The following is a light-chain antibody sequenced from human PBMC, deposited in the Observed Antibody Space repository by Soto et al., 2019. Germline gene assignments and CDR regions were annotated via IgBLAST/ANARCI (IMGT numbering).Light chain of an antibody. Sequence: DIVLTQSPDSLAVSLGEMATINCTSSQNVLYSSNKNYLAWFQQKPGQPPKLLIYWASTRESGVPDRFSGSGSGTDFTLTISSLQAEDVAVYYCQQYYSTPWTFGQGPKVEIK. CDR3: QQYYSTPWT. J-gene: IGKJ1*01. CDR1: QNVLYSSNKNY. V-gene: IGKV4-1*01. CDR2: WAS.